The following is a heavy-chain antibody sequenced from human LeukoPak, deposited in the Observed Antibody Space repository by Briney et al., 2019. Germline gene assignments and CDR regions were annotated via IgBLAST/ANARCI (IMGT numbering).Heavy chain of an antibody. D-gene: IGHD3-3*01. CDR1: GFTFSSYA. CDR3: AKGVYYDFWSGSQNWFDP. V-gene: IGHV3-23*01. CDR2: ISGSGGST. Sequence: GGSLRLSCAASGFTFSSYAMSWVRQAPGKGLEWVSAISGSGGSTYYADSVKGRFTISRDNSKNTLYLQMNSLRAEDTAVYYCAKGVYYDFWSGSQNWFDPWGQGTLVTVSS. J-gene: IGHJ5*02.